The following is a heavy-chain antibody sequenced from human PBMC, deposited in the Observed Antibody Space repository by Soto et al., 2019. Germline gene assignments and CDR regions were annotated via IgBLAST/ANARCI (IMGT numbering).Heavy chain of an antibody. CDR2: IWYDGSNK. V-gene: IGHV3-33*01. CDR1: GFTFSSYG. CDR3: ARDDFCSSTRCYNWFDP. Sequence: QVQLLESGGGVVQPGRSLRLSCAASGFTFSSYGMHWVRQAPGKGLEWVAVIWYDGSNKYYADSVKGRFTISRDNSKNTLYLQMNSLRAEDTAVYYCARDDFCSSTRCYNWFDPWGQGTLVTVSS. J-gene: IGHJ5*02. D-gene: IGHD2-2*01.